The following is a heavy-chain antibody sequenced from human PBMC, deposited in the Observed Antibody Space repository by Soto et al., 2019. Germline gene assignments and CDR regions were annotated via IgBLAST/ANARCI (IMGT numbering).Heavy chain of an antibody. CDR1: GYTLTELS. D-gene: IGHD3-22*01. J-gene: IGHJ4*02. Sequence: RASVKVSCKVSGYTLTELSMHWVRQAPGKGLEWMGGFDPEDGETIYAQKFQGRVTMTEDTSTDTAYMELSSLRSEDTAVYYCATIDSSGYTLDYWGQGTLVTVYS. CDR3: ATIDSSGYTLDY. CDR2: FDPEDGET. V-gene: IGHV1-24*01.